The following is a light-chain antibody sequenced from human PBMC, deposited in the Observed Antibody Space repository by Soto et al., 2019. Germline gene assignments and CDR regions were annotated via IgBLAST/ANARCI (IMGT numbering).Light chain of an antibody. CDR2: AAS. J-gene: IGKJ4*01. CDR3: QKYNSAPRT. V-gene: IGKV1-27*01. CDR1: QGIAPY. Sequence: DVQMTQSPSSLSASVGDRVTITCRASQGIAPYLAWFQQKPGKVPKLLIYAASTLQSGVPSRFSGSGSGTDCTLTISSVQPEDVATYYCQKYNSAPRTFGGGTKVEIK.